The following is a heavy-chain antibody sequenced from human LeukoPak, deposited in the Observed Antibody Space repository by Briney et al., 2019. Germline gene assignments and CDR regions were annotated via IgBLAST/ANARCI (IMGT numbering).Heavy chain of an antibody. D-gene: IGHD2-21*01. V-gene: IGHV3-7*01. CDR3: ARDHEHPYYYFDY. Sequence: GGSLRLSCAASGFTFSNYWMSWVRQAPGKGLEWVANIKQDGGEKYYVDSVKGRFTISRDNAKNSLFLQMNSLRAEDTAVYYCARDHEHPYYYFDYWGQGTLVTVSS. J-gene: IGHJ4*02. CDR2: IKQDGGEK. CDR1: GFTFSNYW.